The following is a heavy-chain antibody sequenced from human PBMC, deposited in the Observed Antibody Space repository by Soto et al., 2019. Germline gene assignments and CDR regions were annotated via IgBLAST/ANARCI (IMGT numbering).Heavy chain of an antibody. V-gene: IGHV4-34*01. Sequence: SETLSLTCAVYGGSFGGYCWSWIRQPPGKGLEWIGEINHSGTTHYNPSLKSRFSISVDTSKNQFSLNLNSVTASDTAVYYCASGPYNNGSKRFDPWGQGTLVTVSS. CDR1: GGSFGGYC. CDR2: INHSGTT. J-gene: IGHJ5*02. CDR3: ASGPYNNGSKRFDP. D-gene: IGHD6-19*01.